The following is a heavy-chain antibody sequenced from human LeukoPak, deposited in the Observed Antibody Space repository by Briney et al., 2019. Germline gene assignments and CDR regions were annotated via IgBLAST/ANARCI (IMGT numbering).Heavy chain of an antibody. CDR2: INTDGSTT. CDR3: ARAADYYASGIFY. J-gene: IGHJ4*02. Sequence: GGSLRLSCVASGFTFSNYWMHWVRRAPGKGLVWVSRINTDGSTTTYADSVKGRFTISRDNAKNTLYLQMNSLRAEETAVYFCARAADYYASGIFYWGQGTLVTVSS. CDR1: GFTFSNYW. D-gene: IGHD3-10*01. V-gene: IGHV3-74*01.